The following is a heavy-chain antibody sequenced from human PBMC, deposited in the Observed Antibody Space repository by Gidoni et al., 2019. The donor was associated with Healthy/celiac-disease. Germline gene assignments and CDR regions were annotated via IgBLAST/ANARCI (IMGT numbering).Heavy chain of an antibody. V-gene: IGHV3-21*01. Sequence: EVQLVESGGGLVKPGGSLRLSCAASGFTFSSYSMNWVRQAPGKGREWVSSISSSSSYIYYADSVKGRFTISRDNAKNSLDLQMNSLRAEDTAVYYCARDPRREQWLAPRGEKGSPREVNYWGQGTLVTVSS. J-gene: IGHJ4*02. CDR2: ISSSSSYI. D-gene: IGHD6-19*01. CDR3: ARDPRREQWLAPRGEKGSPREVNY. CDR1: GFTFSSYS.